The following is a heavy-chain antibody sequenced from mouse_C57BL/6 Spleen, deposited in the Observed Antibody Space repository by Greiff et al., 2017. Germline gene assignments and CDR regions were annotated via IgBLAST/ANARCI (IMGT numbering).Heavy chain of an antibody. CDR1: GYTFTSYW. Sequence: VQLQQSGTVLARPGASVKMSCKTSGYTFTSYWMHWVKQRPGQGLEWIGAIYPGNSDTSYNQKFKGKAKLTAVTSASTAYMELSSLTNEDSAVXYCTSPIYYYGSRGYWGQGTTLTVSS. CDR2: IYPGNSDT. CDR3: TSPIYYYGSRGY. D-gene: IGHD1-1*01. J-gene: IGHJ2*01. V-gene: IGHV1-5*01.